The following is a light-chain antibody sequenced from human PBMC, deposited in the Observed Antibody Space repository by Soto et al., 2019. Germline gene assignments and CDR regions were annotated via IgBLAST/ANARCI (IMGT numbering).Light chain of an antibody. J-gene: IGKJ5*01. V-gene: IGKV3-20*01. CDR2: DAS. CDR1: QSVSSSY. Sequence: EIVLTQSPGTLSLSPGERATLSCRASQSVSSSYLAWYQQKPGQAPRLLIYDASSRATGIPDRFSGSGFGTEFTLTISSLQSEDFAVYYCQQYNNWPPITFGQGTRLEIK. CDR3: QQYNNWPPIT.